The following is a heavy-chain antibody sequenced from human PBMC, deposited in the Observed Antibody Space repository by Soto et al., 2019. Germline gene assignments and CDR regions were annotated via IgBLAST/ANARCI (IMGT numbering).Heavy chain of an antibody. D-gene: IGHD3-3*01. CDR2: IYPGDSDT. V-gene: IGHV5-51*01. J-gene: IGHJ6*02. CDR1: GYSFTSYW. CDR3: ARLGTSLRFLEWLSFADV. Sequence: PGESLKISCKGSGYSFTSYWIGWVRQMPGKGLEWMGIIYPGDSDTRYSPSFQGQVTISADKSISTAYLQWSSLKASDTAMYYCARLGTSLRFLEWLSFADVWGQGTTVTVSS.